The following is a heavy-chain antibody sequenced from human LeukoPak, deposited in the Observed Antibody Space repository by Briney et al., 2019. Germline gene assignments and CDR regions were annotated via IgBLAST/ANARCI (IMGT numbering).Heavy chain of an antibody. CDR1: GGSISSPSYY. CDR3: ARGKYSSSSTPDY. CDR2: IHYSGST. J-gene: IGHJ4*02. V-gene: IGHV4-39*01. Sequence: SETLSLTCTVSGGSISSPSYYWGWIRQPPGKGLEWIGSIHYSGSTYYNPSLKSRVTISVDTSKKQFSLKLSSVTAADTAVYYCARGKYSSSSTPDYWGQGTLVTVSS. D-gene: IGHD6-6*01.